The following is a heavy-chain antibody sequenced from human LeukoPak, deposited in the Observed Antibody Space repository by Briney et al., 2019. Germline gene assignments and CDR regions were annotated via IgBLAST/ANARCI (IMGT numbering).Heavy chain of an antibody. D-gene: IGHD6-19*01. V-gene: IGHV4-61*08. Sequence: PSETLSLTCTVSGGSISSGGYYWSWIRQHPGKGLEWIGYISYSGSTNYNPSLKSRVTISEDTSKNQFPLKLTSVTAADTAVYFCARDPGIELAVAGGYYYYGMDVWGQGTTVTVSS. CDR1: GGSISSGGYY. CDR2: ISYSGST. J-gene: IGHJ6*02. CDR3: ARDPGIELAVAGGYYYYGMDV.